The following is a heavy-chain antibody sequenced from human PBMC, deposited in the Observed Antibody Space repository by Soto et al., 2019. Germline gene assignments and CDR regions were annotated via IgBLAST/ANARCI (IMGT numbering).Heavy chain of an antibody. CDR2: IYYSGST. CDR1: GGSISSYY. CDR3: ARRWGRSFDY. V-gene: IGHV4-59*08. Sequence: QVQLQESGPGLVKPSETLSLTCTVSGGSISSYYWSWIRQPPGKGLEWIGYIYYSGSTNYNPSLTGLVTISVDTSKNQFSLKLSSVTAADTAVYYCARRWGRSFDYWGQGTLVTVSS. D-gene: IGHD2-15*01. J-gene: IGHJ4*02.